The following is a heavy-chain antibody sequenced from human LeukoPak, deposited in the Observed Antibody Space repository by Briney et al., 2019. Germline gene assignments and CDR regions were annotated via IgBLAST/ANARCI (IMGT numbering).Heavy chain of an antibody. CDR2: IWYDGSNK. CDR1: GFTFSSYG. CDR3: ARGSYDFWSGYHIDYYYYGMDV. J-gene: IGHJ6*02. D-gene: IGHD3-3*01. V-gene: IGHV3-33*01. Sequence: GRSLRLSCAASGFTFSSYGMHWVRQAPGKGLEWVAVIWYDGSNKYYADSVKGRFTISRDNSKNTLYLQMNSLRAEDTAVYYCARGSYDFWSGYHIDYYYYGMDVWGQGTTVTVSS.